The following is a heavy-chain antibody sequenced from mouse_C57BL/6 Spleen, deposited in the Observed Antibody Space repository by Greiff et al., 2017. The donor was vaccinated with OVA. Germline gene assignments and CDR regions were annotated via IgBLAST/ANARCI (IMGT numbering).Heavy chain of an antibody. CDR2: ISSGSSTI. J-gene: IGHJ4*01. V-gene: IGHV5-17*01. CDR3: ARLLGVRFYTMDY. D-gene: IGHD4-1*01. Sequence: EVKLVESGGGLVKPGGSLKLSCAASGFTFSDYGMHWVRQAPEKGLEWVAYISSGSSTIYYADTVKGRFTISRDNAKNTLFLQMTSLRSEDTAMYYCARLLGVRFYTMDYWGQGTSVTVSS. CDR1: GFTFSDYG.